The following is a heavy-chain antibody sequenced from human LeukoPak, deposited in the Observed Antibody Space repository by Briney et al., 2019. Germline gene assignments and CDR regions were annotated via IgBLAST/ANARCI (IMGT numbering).Heavy chain of an antibody. D-gene: IGHD3-10*01. CDR1: GYTFTHQW. CDR2: IYPRDSDT. J-gene: IGHJ4*02. CDR3: ARHSDVIGAI. V-gene: IGHV5-51*01. Sequence: GASLKISCKASGYTFTHQWIGWVRQMSGRGLEWMGIIYPRDSDTIYSPSFQGHVTISADTSINTAYLEWSSLEASDTAIYYCARHSDVIGAIWGQGTLVTVSS.